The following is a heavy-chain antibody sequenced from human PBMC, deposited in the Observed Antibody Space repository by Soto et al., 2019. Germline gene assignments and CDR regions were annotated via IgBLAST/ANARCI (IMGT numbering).Heavy chain of an antibody. V-gene: IGHV3-23*01. CDR2: ISGSGGST. Sequence: GGSLRLSCAASGFTFSSYAMSWVRQAPGKGLEWVSAISGSGGSTYYADSGKGRFTISRDNSKNTLYLKMNSLSAEDTAVYYCAKAPFPREVRYYFDYWGQGTLVTVSS. CDR3: AKAPFPREVRYYFDY. J-gene: IGHJ4*02. D-gene: IGHD3-10*01. CDR1: GFTFSSYA.